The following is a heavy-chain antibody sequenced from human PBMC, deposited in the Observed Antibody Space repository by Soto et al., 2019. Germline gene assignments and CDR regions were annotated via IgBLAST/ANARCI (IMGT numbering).Heavy chain of an antibody. V-gene: IGHV3-53*01. D-gene: IGHD3-10*01. J-gene: IGHJ4*02. CDR2: IYSGGYT. CDR3: AAHPGGGGY. Sequence: EVQLVESGGGLIQPGGSLRLSCAVSGFTVSNNYMSWVRQAPGKGLEGVSVIYSGGYTAYGDSVKGRFTISRDNSKNTPYPQKKNPGARQPAVFSCAAHPGGGGYWGQGTLVTVSS. CDR1: GFTVSNNY.